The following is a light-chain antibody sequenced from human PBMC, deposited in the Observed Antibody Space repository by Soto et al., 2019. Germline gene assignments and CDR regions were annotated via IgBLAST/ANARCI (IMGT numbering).Light chain of an antibody. CDR1: QDIGNF. CDR3: QRYNNWPLT. CDR2: HAS. Sequence: IQMTQVLSPVPPSCVDRAPIICGASQDIGNFLAWYQQTPGKAPKLLIYHASSLESGVPSRFSGSRSGTEFTLTINSLQSEDFAVYYCQRYNNWPLTFGGGTKVDIK. J-gene: IGKJ4*01. V-gene: IGKV1-12*01.